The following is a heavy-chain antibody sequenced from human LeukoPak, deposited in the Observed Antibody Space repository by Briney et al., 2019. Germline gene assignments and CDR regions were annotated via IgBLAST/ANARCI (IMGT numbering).Heavy chain of an antibody. CDR1: GFTFSSYA. V-gene: IGHV3-23*01. CDR3: AKDGYGSGSYYGDY. D-gene: IGHD3-10*01. CDR2: ISGSGGST. Sequence: PGGSLRLSCAASGFTFSSYAMSWVRQAPGKGLEWVSAISGSGGSTYYADSVKGRCTISRDNSKNTLYLQMNSLRAEDTAVYYCAKDGYGSGSYYGDYWGQGTLVTVSS. J-gene: IGHJ4*02.